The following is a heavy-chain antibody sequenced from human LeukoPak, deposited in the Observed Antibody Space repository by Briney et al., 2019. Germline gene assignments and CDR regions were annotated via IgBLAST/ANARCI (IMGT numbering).Heavy chain of an antibody. J-gene: IGHJ4*02. CDR3: TSGSASGTGSGY. CDR1: GFSFSSYS. Sequence: GGSLRLSCAASGFSFSSYSMNWVRQAPGKGLEWVGFIRSKPYGGTTEYAASVKGRFTISRDDSKSIAYLQMNSLKTEDTAVYYCTSGSASGTGSGYWGQGTLVTVSS. CDR2: IRSKPYGGTT. D-gene: IGHD6-13*01. V-gene: IGHV3-49*04.